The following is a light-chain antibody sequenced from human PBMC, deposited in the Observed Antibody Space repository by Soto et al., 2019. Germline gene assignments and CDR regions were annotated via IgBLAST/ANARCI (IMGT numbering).Light chain of an antibody. CDR2: KAS. V-gene: IGKV1-5*03. J-gene: IGKJ4*01. CDR1: ESIGNW. Sequence: DIQMTQSPSTLSASVGDRVTITCRASESIGNWLAWYQQKAGKAPKLLIYKASSLESGVPSTFSGSGSGTEFTLTITSLQPDDFATYYCQQYTTDPLTFGAGTKVEIK. CDR3: QQYTTDPLT.